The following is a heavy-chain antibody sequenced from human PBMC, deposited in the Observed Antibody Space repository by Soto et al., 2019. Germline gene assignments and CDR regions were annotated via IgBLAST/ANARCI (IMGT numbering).Heavy chain of an antibody. CDR1: GAPITWGDYS. V-gene: IGHV4-30-2*01. CDR2: IFHGGST. Sequence: PSETLSLTCALSGAPITWGDYSWNWIRQPPGKGLEWIGYIFHGGSTYYNPSLRSRVTILVDRSRTQFSLKMSSVTAAYTAVYYCARGREVVPAAVMFNCLDPWGQGALVTVSS. CDR3: ARGREVVPAAVMFNCLDP. J-gene: IGHJ5*02. D-gene: IGHD2-2*01.